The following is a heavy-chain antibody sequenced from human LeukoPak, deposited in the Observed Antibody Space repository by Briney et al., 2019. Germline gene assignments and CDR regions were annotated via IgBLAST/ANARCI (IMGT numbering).Heavy chain of an antibody. V-gene: IGHV4-30-4*01. D-gene: IGHD6-13*01. J-gene: IGHJ4*02. CDR3: ATGDSSSCSFEI. CDR1: GGSLYSSDHY. Sequence: PSETLSLTRTVSGGSLYSSDHYWSWIRQPPGKGLEWIAYIYYSGTAYYNPSLKSRVSISVDTSKNQFSLKLSSVTAADTAVYYCATGDSSSCSFEIWGQGTRVTVSS. CDR2: IYYSGTA.